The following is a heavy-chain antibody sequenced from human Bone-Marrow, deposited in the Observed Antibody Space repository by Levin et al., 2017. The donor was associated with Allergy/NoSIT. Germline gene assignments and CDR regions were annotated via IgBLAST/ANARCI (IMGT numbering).Heavy chain of an antibody. J-gene: IGHJ4*02. D-gene: IGHD3-9*01. CDR1: GFTFSNAW. V-gene: IGHV3-15*07. Sequence: GGSLRLSCAASGFTFSNAWMNWVRQAPGKGLEWVGRIKSKTDGGTTDYAAPVKGRFTISRDDSKNTLYLQMNSLKTEDTAVYYCTTASSILRYFDWWENYWGQGTLVTVSS. CDR3: TTASSILRYFDWWENY. CDR2: IKSKTDGGTT.